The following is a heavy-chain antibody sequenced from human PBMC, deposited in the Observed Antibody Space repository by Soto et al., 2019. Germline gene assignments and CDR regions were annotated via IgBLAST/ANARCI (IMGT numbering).Heavy chain of an antibody. CDR1: GYTFTSYG. J-gene: IGHJ3*02. Sequence: ASVKVSCKASGYTFTSYGISWVRQAPGQGLEWMGWISAYNGNTNYAQKLQGRVTMTTDTSTSTAYMELRSLRSDDTAVYYCARDPSEWQQLVKGDAFDIWGQGTMVTVSS. V-gene: IGHV1-18*01. D-gene: IGHD6-13*01. CDR2: ISAYNGNT. CDR3: ARDPSEWQQLVKGDAFDI.